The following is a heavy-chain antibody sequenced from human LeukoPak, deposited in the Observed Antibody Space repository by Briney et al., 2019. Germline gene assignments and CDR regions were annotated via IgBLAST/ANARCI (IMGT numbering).Heavy chain of an antibody. CDR1: GYTFTSYY. CDR2: INPSGGST. CDR3: ARDRIALGTDY. Sequence: ASVKVSCKASGYTFTSYYMHWVRQAPGQGLEWMGIINPSGGSTSYAQKFQDRVTLTTDISTGTAYMELGNLRSDDTAVYYCARDRIALGTDYWGQGTLVTVSP. J-gene: IGHJ4*02. D-gene: IGHD6-19*01. V-gene: IGHV1-46*01.